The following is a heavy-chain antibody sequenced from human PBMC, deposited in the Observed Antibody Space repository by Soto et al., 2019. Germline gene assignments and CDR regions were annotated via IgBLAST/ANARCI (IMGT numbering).Heavy chain of an antibody. CDR1: GGTFNTFA. V-gene: IGHV1-69*01. CDR3: GLASKWELLGYFYGMDV. J-gene: IGHJ6*02. CDR2: VIPLFNTP. D-gene: IGHD1-26*01. Sequence: QVQLVQSGAEVKKPGSSAKVSCKASGGTFNTFAFTWVLQAPGQGFERMGGVIPLFNTPDYAQKFQGRVTITADESTSTVYLELSGLSSDDTAVYFCGLASKWELLGYFYGMDVWGQGTTVIVSS.